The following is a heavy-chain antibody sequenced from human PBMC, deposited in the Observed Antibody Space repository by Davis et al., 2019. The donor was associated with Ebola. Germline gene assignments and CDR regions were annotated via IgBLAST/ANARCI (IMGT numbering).Heavy chain of an antibody. J-gene: IGHJ4*02. CDR3: ARAVPATQNLDH. CDR1: GYTFTAYY. D-gene: IGHD2-15*01. CDR2: INPNSGGT. V-gene: IGHV1-2*02. Sequence: AVSVKVSCKASGYTFTAYYLHWVRRAPGQGLEWMGWINPNSGGTNNAQKFQGRVTMTRGTSISTAYMELNSLRSDDTAVYYCARAVPATQNLDHWGQGTLVTVSS.